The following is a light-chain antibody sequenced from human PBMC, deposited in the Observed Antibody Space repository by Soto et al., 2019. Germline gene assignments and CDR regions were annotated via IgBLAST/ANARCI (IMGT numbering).Light chain of an antibody. J-gene: IGLJ1*01. Sequence: QSALTQPASVSGSPGQSITISCTGTSSDVGRYNLVSWYQQHPGKAPKLIIYEVSKRPSGVSNRFSGSKSGNTASLTISGLQAEDEADYYCNSYTSSSTYVFGTGTKVTVL. CDR2: EVS. CDR3: NSYTSSSTYV. V-gene: IGLV2-14*02. CDR1: SSDVGRYNL.